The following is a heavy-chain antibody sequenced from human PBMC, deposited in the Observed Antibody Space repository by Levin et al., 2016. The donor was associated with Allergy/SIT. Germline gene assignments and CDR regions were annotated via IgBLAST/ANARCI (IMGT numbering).Heavy chain of an antibody. Sequence: SETLSLTCAVYGGSFSGNYCSWIRLTPGKGLEWIGSIYYSGSTYYNPSLKSRVTISVDTSKNQFSLKLSSVTAADTAVYYCARGRNWFDPWGQGTLVTVSS. V-gene: IGHV4-34*01. CDR3: ARGRNWFDP. CDR2: IYYSGST. CDR1: GGSFSGNY. J-gene: IGHJ5*02.